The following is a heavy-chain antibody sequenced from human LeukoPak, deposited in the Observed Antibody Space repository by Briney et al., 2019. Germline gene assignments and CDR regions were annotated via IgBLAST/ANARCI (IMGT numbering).Heavy chain of an antibody. J-gene: IGHJ5*02. V-gene: IGHV1-69*13. CDR2: IIPIFGTA. D-gene: IGHD3-22*01. Sequence: SVKVSCKASGGTFSSYAISWVRQAPGQGLEWMGGIIPIFGTANYAQKFQGRVTITADESTSTAYMELSSLRSEDTAVYYCASIPYDSSGRGASRFDPWGQGTLVTVSS. CDR3: ASIPYDSSGRGASRFDP. CDR1: GGTFSSYA.